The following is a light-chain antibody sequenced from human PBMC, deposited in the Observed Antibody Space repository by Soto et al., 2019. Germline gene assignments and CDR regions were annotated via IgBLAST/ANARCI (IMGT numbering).Light chain of an antibody. CDR2: LGS. J-gene: IGKJ5*01. CDR1: QSLLHSNGYNY. CDR3: MQGLQTRA. Sequence: DIVMTQSPLSLPVTPGEPASISCRSSQSLLHSNGYNYLDWYLQKPGQSPQLLIYLGSNRASGVHDRFSGSGSGTDFTLKISRVEAEDVGVYYCMQGLQTRAFGQGTRLEI. V-gene: IGKV2-28*01.